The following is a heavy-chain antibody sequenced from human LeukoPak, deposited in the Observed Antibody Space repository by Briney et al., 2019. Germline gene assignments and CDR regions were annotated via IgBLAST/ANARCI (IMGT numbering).Heavy chain of an antibody. CDR1: GFTFTIYI. CDR2: ISSTGNNI. J-gene: IGHJ4*02. CDR3: ARGLRRGDY. D-gene: IGHD4-17*01. Sequence: PGGSLGLSCAASGFTFTIYIRNWVRQAPGRGLEWVSSISSTGNNIYYADSVKGRFTISRDNAKVSLYLEMNSLRAEDTAVYYCARGLRRGDYWGQGTLVTVSS. V-gene: IGHV3-21*01.